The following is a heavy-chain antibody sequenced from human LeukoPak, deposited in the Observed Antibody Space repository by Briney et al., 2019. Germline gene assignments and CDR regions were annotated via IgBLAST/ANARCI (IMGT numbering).Heavy chain of an antibody. Sequence: GGSLRLSCAASGFTFSGYWMSWVRQAPGKGLEWVANIKQDGSEKYYVDSVKGRFTISRYNAKNSLYLQMNSLRAEDTAVYYCVRERSYWGQGTLVTVSS. J-gene: IGHJ4*02. CDR3: VRERSY. CDR2: IKQDGSEK. CDR1: GFTFSGYW. V-gene: IGHV3-7*01.